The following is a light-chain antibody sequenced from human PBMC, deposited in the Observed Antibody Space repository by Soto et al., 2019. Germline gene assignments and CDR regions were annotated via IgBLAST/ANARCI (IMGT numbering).Light chain of an antibody. J-gene: IGLJ7*01. CDR1: SSNIERNF. CDR2: RDN. CDR3: AGWDDSLSGGV. V-gene: IGLV1-47*01. Sequence: QSVLTQPPSASGAPGQRVTISCSGSSSNIERNFVYWYQQLPGTAPKLLIFRDNQRPSGVPARFSGSKSGTSASLAISGLRSEDEADYYCAGWDDSLSGGVFGGGTPLTGL.